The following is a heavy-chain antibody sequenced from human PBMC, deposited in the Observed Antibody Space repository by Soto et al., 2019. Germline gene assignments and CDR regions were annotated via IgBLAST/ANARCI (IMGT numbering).Heavy chain of an antibody. V-gene: IGHV1-18*01. Sequence: QVQLVQSGAEVKKPGASVKVSCKASGYTFTTYGIDWVRQAPGQGLEWMGWISGYNGNTNYAQKLQGRVTMTSNTSTNTDYMELMSLRSDGTAVYYCAREYGNYGPDYWGQGTLVTVSS. CDR1: GYTFTTYG. D-gene: IGHD4-17*01. CDR3: AREYGNYGPDY. CDR2: ISGYNGNT. J-gene: IGHJ4*02.